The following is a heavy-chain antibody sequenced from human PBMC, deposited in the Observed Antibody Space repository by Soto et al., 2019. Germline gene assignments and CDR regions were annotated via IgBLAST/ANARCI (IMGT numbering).Heavy chain of an antibody. CDR2: ISWNSGSI. CDR1: GFTFDDYA. CDR3: AKPKIYGGDCYLFDY. Sequence: EVQLVESGGGLVQPGRSLRLSCAASGFTFDDYAMHWVRQAPGKGLEWVSGISWNSGSIGYADSVKGRFTISRDNGKNSLYQQMNSLRAEDTALYYCAKPKIYGGDCYLFDYWGQGTLVTVSS. J-gene: IGHJ4*02. V-gene: IGHV3-9*01. D-gene: IGHD2-21*02.